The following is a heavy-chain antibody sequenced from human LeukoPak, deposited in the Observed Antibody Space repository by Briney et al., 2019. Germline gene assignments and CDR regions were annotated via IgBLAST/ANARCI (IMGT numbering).Heavy chain of an antibody. D-gene: IGHD2-15*01. CDR2: ISGSGGST. J-gene: IGHJ4*02. Sequence: PGGSLRLSCAASGFTFSSYAMSWVRQAPGKGLEWVSAISGSGGSTYYADSVKGRFTISRDNSKNTLYLQMNSLRAEDTAVYYCARDRDKEGFSPDWGQGTLVTVSS. CDR3: ARDRDKEGFSPD. V-gene: IGHV3-23*01. CDR1: GFTFSSYA.